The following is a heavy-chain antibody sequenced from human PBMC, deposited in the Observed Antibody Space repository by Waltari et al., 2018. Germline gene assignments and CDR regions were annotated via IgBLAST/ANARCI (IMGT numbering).Heavy chain of an antibody. D-gene: IGHD3-10*01. J-gene: IGHJ4*02. CDR3: AGFYGSGSYYSGVDY. CDR1: GGSFSGYY. V-gene: IGHV4-34*01. Sequence: QVQLQQWGAGLLKPSETLSLTCAVYGGSFSGYYWSWIRQPPGKGLEWIGEINHSGSTNYNPSLMSRFTISVDTSKNQFSLKLSSVTAADTAVYYCAGFYGSGSYYSGVDYWGQGTLVTVSS. CDR2: INHSGST.